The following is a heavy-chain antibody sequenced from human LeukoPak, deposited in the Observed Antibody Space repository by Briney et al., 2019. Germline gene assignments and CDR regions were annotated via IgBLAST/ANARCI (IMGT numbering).Heavy chain of an antibody. CDR3: ARDTTRIAAAGYRGAFDI. Sequence: GGSLRLSCAASGFTFSSYSMNWVRQAPGKGLEWVSSISSSSSYIYYADSVKGRFTISRDNAKNSLYLQMNSLRAEDTAVYYCARDTTRIAAAGYRGAFDIWGQGTMVTVSS. J-gene: IGHJ3*02. V-gene: IGHV3-21*01. D-gene: IGHD6-13*01. CDR1: GFTFSSYS. CDR2: ISSSSSYI.